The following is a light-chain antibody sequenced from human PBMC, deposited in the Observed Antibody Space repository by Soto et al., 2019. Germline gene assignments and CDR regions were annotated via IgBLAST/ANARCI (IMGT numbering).Light chain of an antibody. Sequence: QAVVTQPPSVSEAPRQRVTISCSGSSSNIGNNVVNWYQQFPGKAPKLLIYYDHLLPSGVSDRFSGSKSGSSATLAINGLQSEDEADYYCAAWDDSLNGVVIGGGTKLTVL. CDR1: SSNIGNNV. CDR2: YDH. V-gene: IGLV1-36*01. J-gene: IGLJ2*01. CDR3: AAWDDSLNGVV.